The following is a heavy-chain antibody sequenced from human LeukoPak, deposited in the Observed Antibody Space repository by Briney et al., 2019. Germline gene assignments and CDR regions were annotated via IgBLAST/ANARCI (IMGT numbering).Heavy chain of an antibody. Sequence: SETLSLTCTVSGGSISSYYWSWIRQPPGKGLEWIGYIYYSGGTNYNPSLKSRVTISVDTSKNQFSLKLSSVTAADTAVYYCARDRADSGGNGFDYWGQGALVTVSS. CDR3: ARDRADSGGNGFDY. J-gene: IGHJ4*02. V-gene: IGHV4-59*01. CDR1: GGSISSYY. D-gene: IGHD4-23*01. CDR2: IYYSGGT.